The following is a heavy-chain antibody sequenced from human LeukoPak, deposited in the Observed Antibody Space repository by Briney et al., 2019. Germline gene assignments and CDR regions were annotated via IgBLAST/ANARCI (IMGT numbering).Heavy chain of an antibody. D-gene: IGHD2-15*01. CDR1: GGSVSSGSYY. CDR2: IYYSGST. Sequence: SETLSLTCTVSGGSVSSGSYYWSWIRPPQGQGLEWIGYIYYSGSTNYNPSLKSRVTISVDTSKNQFSLKLSSVTAADMAVYYCAGAGVVVAATDYWGQGTLVTVSS. J-gene: IGHJ4*02. V-gene: IGHV4-61*01. CDR3: AGAGVVVAATDY.